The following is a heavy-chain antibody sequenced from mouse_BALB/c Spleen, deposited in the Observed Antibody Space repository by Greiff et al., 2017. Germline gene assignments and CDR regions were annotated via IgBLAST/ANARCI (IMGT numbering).Heavy chain of an antibody. CDR1: GFTFSSYT. CDR3: ARVTVVATDY. J-gene: IGHJ2*01. D-gene: IGHD1-1*01. Sequence: EVQLVESGGGLVKPGGSLKLSCAASGFTFSSYTMSWVRQTPEKRLEWVATISSGGSYTYYPDSVKGRFTISRDNAKNTLYLQMSSLRSEDTAMYYCARVTVVATDYWGQGTTLTVSS. CDR2: ISSGGSYT. V-gene: IGHV5-9-3*01.